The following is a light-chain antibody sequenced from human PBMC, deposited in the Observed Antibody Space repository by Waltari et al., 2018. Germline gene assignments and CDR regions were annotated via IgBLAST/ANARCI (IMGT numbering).Light chain of an antibody. Sequence: NFMLTQPPSVSESPGKTVTISCTRSSGSIAGYYVQSFQLRPGSSPTTLIYEDNQRPSGVPDRFSGSIDSSSNSASLTISGLKTEDEADYYCQSYDRTNVIFGGGTKLTVL. J-gene: IGLJ2*01. CDR1: SGSIAGYY. CDR2: EDN. V-gene: IGLV6-57*01. CDR3: QSYDRTNVI.